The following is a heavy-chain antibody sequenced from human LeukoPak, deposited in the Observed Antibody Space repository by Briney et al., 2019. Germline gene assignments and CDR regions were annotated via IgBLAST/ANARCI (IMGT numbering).Heavy chain of an antibody. Sequence: GGSLRLSCAASGFTFSSFAMTWVRQAPGKGLEWVSSITGSHGPTYNTDSVKGRFTISRDNARNTLYLQMSSLRAEDTAMYYCAKNYASGNAFFDYWGQGALVTVSS. CDR1: GFTFSSFA. V-gene: IGHV3-23*01. D-gene: IGHD3-10*01. CDR2: ITGSHGPT. CDR3: AKNYASGNAFFDY. J-gene: IGHJ4*02.